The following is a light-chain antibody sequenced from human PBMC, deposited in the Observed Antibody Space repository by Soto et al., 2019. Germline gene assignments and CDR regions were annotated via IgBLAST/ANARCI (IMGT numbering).Light chain of an antibody. V-gene: IGKV3-20*01. J-gene: IGKJ4*01. CDR1: QSVDSNF. CDR3: QQYSNSPLT. CDR2: GAS. Sequence: EIVLTQSPGTLSLSPGDRATLSCRASQSVDSNFVAWYQQKPGQAPRLLIYGASTRATGVPHRFSGSGSGSDFTLSISRLEPEDFAVYSCQQYSNSPLTFGEGTKVEIK.